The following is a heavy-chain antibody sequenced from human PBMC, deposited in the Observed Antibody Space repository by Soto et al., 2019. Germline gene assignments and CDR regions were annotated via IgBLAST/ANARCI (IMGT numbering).Heavy chain of an antibody. Sequence: VGSLRLSCAASGFTFSTFSMNWVRQAPGKGLEWLSYIGGSGGSISYADSVKGRFTISRDNGKNTLYLQMSSLRDEDTAVYYCARDLAWAFDSWGQGALVTVSS. CDR2: IGGSGGSI. D-gene: IGHD1-26*01. J-gene: IGHJ4*02. V-gene: IGHV3-48*02. CDR1: GFTFSTFS. CDR3: ARDLAWAFDS.